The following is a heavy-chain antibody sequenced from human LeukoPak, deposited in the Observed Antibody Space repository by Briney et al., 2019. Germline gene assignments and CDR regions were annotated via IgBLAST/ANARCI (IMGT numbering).Heavy chain of an antibody. V-gene: IGHV3-21*01. CDR3: ARARRGSSGYYYYYYYMDV. CDR1: GFTFSSYS. Sequence: PGGSLRLSCTASGFTFSSYSMNWVRQAPGKGLEWVSSISGSSSYIYYADSVKGRFTISRHNAKNSLYLQMNSLRAEDTAVYYCARARRGSSGYYYYYYYMDVWGKGTTLTVSS. CDR2: ISGSSSYI. D-gene: IGHD3-22*01. J-gene: IGHJ6*03.